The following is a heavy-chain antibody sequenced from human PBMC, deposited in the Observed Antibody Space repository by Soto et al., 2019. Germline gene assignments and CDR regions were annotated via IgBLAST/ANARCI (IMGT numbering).Heavy chain of an antibody. CDR3: ARDSHSSGWTNNSDY. Sequence: PSETLSLTCTVSGGSISSYYWSWIRQPPGKGLEWIGYIYYSGSTNYNPSLKSRVTISVDTSKNQFSLKLSSVTAADTAVYYCARDSHSSGWTNNSDYWGQGTLVTVSS. D-gene: IGHD6-19*01. V-gene: IGHV4-59*01. CDR1: GGSISSYY. CDR2: IYYSGST. J-gene: IGHJ4*02.